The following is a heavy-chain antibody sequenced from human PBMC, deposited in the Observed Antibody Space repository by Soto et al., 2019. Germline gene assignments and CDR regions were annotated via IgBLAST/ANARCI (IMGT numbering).Heavy chain of an antibody. V-gene: IGHV4-34*01. J-gene: IGHJ4*02. Sequence: SETLSLTCAVCGGSFSGYYCSWIRQPPWKGLESLGEINHSGSTNYNPSLKSRVTISVDTSKNQFSLKLSSVTAADTAVYYCERGRGYYDSSGSHTFDYCGQGTLVTFCS. CDR1: GGSFSGYY. CDR2: INHSGST. D-gene: IGHD3-22*01. CDR3: ERGRGYYDSSGSHTFDY.